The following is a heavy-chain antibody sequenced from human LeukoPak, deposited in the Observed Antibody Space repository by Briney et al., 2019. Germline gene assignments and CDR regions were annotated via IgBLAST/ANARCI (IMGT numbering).Heavy chain of an antibody. CDR2: ISSTSAYI. CDR3: ARVAVSGPTGWFDS. Sequence: GGSLRLSCAGSGFALKSYSLSWVRQAPGKGLEWVSSISSTSAYIYYADSVKGRFTISRDNVDDVVYLQMNSLGAEDTAVYYCARVAVSGPTGWFDSWGQGTLVIVSS. D-gene: IGHD2-8*02. J-gene: IGHJ5*01. CDR1: GFALKSYS. V-gene: IGHV3-21*01.